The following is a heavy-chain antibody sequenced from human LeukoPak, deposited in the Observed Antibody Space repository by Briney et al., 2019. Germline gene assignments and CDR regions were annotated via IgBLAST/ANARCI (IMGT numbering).Heavy chain of an antibody. J-gene: IGHJ1*01. D-gene: IGHD1-26*01. CDR3: ATEGDSGTYSYFQH. CDR1: GFTFSSYS. CDR2: ISASSATI. V-gene: IGHV3-48*01. Sequence: PGGSLRLSCAASGFTFSSYSMHWVRQAPGKGLEWVSYISASSATIYYADSVKGRFTISRDNAKNSLYLQMNSQRAEDTAVYYCATEGDSGTYSYFQHWGQGTLVTVS.